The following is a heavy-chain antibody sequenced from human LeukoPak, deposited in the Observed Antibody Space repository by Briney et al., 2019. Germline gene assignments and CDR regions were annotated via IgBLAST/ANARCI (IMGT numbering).Heavy chain of an antibody. CDR2: INPSGDTT. V-gene: IGHV1-46*01. CDR1: GYTLTSYY. D-gene: IGHD5-24*01. Sequence: ASVTVSFTASGYTLTSYYLHWVRQAPGQGLEWMAIINPSGDTTSHAQKFQGRVTMTRDTSASTVYMELSSLKSEDTAVYYCASVYKNGMDVWGQGTTVTVSS. CDR3: ASVYKNGMDV. J-gene: IGHJ6*02.